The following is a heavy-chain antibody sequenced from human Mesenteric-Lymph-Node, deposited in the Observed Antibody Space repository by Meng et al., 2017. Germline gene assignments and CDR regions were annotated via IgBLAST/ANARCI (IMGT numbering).Heavy chain of an antibody. CDR3: TRVLSGKTYYYDSSGYYWTLDY. V-gene: IGHV3-49*04. Sequence: SLKISCTASGFTFGDYAMSWVRQAPGKGLEWVGFIRSKAYGGTTEYAASVKGRFTISRDDSKSIAYLQMNSLKTEDTAVYYCTRVLSGKTYYYDSSGYYWTLDYWGQGTLVTGSS. D-gene: IGHD3-22*01. CDR1: GFTFGDYA. J-gene: IGHJ4*02. CDR2: IRSKAYGGTT.